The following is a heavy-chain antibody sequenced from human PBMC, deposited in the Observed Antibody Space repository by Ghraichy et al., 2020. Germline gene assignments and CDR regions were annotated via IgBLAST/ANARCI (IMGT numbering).Heavy chain of an antibody. D-gene: IGHD2-21*02. V-gene: IGHV2-5*02. CDR2: IYWDDDK. J-gene: IGHJ4*02. CDR3: AHSPMGAFGGGDREYYFDY. CDR1: GFSLSTSGVG. Sequence: SGPTLVKPTQTLTLTCTFSGFSLSTSGVGVGWIRQPPGKALEWLALIYWDDDKRYSPSLKSRLTITKDTSKNQVVLTMTNMDPVDTATYYCAHSPMGAFGGGDREYYFDYWGQGTLVTVS.